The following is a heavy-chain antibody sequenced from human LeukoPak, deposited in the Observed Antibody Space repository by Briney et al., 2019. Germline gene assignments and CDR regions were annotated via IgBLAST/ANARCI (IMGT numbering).Heavy chain of an antibody. CDR1: GFTFSSYW. CDR2: IKQDGSEK. CDR3: ARCAPSIAVGGPY. J-gene: IGHJ4*02. V-gene: IGHV3-7*01. D-gene: IGHD6-19*01. Sequence: PGGSLRLSCAASGFTFSSYWMSWVRQAAGKGLEWAANIKQDGSEKYYVDSVKGRFTISRDNAKNSLYLQMNSLRAEDTAVYYCARCAPSIAVGGPYWGQGTLVTVSS.